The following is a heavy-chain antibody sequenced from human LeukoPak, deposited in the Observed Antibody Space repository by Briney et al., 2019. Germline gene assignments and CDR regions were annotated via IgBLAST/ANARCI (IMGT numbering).Heavy chain of an antibody. V-gene: IGHV3-23*01. Sequence: GGSLRLSCAASGFTFSSYAMSWVRQAPGKGLEWVSAISGSGGSTYHADSVKGRFTISRDNSKNTLYPQMNSLRAGDTAVYYCAKAGRYWDFDYWGQGTLVTVSS. D-gene: IGHD1-26*01. J-gene: IGHJ4*02. CDR2: ISGSGGST. CDR3: AKAGRYWDFDY. CDR1: GFTFSSYA.